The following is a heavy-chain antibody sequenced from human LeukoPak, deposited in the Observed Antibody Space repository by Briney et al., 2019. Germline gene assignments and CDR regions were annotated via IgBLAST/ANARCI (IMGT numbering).Heavy chain of an antibody. CDR2: IFTTGDT. D-gene: IGHD2/OR15-2a*01. CDR3: ARLEYFNWFDP. CDR1: GDSFVGYY. V-gene: IGHV4-4*07. J-gene: IGHJ5*02. Sequence: KTSETLSLTCAVSGDSFVGYYWDWIRQPAGDVLEWIGRIFTTGDTNYNSSLESRVTMSVDTSKNQFSLKLTSVTAADTAVYYCARLEYFNWFDPWGQGTLVTVSS.